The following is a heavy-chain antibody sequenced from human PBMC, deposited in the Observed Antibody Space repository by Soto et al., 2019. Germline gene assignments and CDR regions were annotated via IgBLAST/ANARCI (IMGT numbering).Heavy chain of an antibody. J-gene: IGHJ4*02. V-gene: IGHV3-7*01. CDR3: APSTGAPGNY. CDR2: IKQDGSHK. CDR1: GFTFSSFW. D-gene: IGHD1-26*01. Sequence: PGGSLRLSCVASGFTFSSFWMSWARQAPGKGLEWVANIKQDGSHKYYVPSVKGRFTISRDNAKNSLYLQMNSLRAEDAAVYYCAPSTGAPGNYWGKATLVTVPS.